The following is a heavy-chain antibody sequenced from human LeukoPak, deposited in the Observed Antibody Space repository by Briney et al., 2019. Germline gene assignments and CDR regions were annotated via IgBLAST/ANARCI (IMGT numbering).Heavy chain of an antibody. CDR3: ARDFFPIVDSTWYEIGY. CDR2: ISYDGYDK. D-gene: IGHD2-21*01. V-gene: IGHV3-30-3*01. Sequence: GGSLRLSCAASGFTFNDYAMYWVRQAPGKGLEWVTLISYDGYDKSYADSVRGRFTISRDNSRNTLYLQMDSLRSEDTAVYYCARDFFPIVDSTWYEIGYWGQGIRVTVSS. CDR1: GFTFNDYA. J-gene: IGHJ4*02.